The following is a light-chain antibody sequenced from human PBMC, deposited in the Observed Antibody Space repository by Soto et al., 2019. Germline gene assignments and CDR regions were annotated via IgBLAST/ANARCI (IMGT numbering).Light chain of an antibody. CDR2: AAS. J-gene: IGKJ1*01. CDR3: PQDYNYPWT. CDR1: QAIRDD. V-gene: IGKV1-6*01. Sequence: AIQMTQSPSSLSASVGDRVTITCRASQAIRDDLGWYQQKPGEAPKLLIYAASSLQSGVPSRFSGSGSGTDFTLTISSLQPEDFATYYCPQDYNYPWTFGQGTKVEIK.